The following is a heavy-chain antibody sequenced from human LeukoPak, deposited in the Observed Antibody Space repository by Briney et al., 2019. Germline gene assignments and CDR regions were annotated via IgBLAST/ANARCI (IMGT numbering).Heavy chain of an antibody. CDR3: ARDLGQYYDTSDNWFDP. CDR1: GFTFSSYS. V-gene: IGHV3-21*01. D-gene: IGHD3-22*01. CDR2: ISSSSSYI. J-gene: IGHJ5*02. Sequence: GSLRLSCAASGFTFSSYSMNWVRQAPGKGLEWVSSISSSSSYIYYADSVKGRFTISRDNAKNSLNLQMNILRAEDTAVYYCARDLGQYYDTSDNWFDPWGQGTLVTVSS.